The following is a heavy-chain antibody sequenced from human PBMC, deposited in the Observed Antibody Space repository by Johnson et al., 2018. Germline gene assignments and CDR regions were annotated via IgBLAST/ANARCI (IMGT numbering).Heavy chain of an antibody. Sequence: VQLLETGGGVVQXGRSXRLXCADSGVTSSSFDMHWVRQAPGKGLEWVAVISDDGRSKYYADSVKGRVTISRDNSKNTLYLQMNDLRVEDTAMYYCARDRSDYDSWTHSYYYYMDDWGKGTTVTVSS. CDR1: GVTSSSFD. CDR3: ARDRSDYDSWTHSYYYYMDD. V-gene: IGHV3-30*03. CDR2: ISDDGRSK. J-gene: IGHJ6*03. D-gene: IGHD3-22*01.